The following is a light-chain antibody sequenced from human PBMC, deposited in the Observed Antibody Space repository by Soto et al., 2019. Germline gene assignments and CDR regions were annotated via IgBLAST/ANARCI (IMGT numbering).Light chain of an antibody. J-gene: IGLJ2*01. CDR2: EGS. Sequence: SALSQPPSASGAPGQSVTISCTGTSSDVGGYNLVSWYQQHPGKAPKLMIYEGSKRPSGVSNRFSGSKSGNTASLTISGLQAEDEADYYCCSYAGSSTLVFGGGTKLTVL. CDR3: CSYAGSSTLV. CDR1: SSDVGGYNL. V-gene: IGLV2-23*01.